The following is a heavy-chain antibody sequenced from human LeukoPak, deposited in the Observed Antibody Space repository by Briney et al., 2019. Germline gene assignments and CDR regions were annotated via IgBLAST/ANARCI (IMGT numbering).Heavy chain of an antibody. CDR3: ARSPGYSSGWYPGWFDP. CDR1: GDSASSNSAA. D-gene: IGHD6-19*01. CDR2: TYYRSKWYN. J-gene: IGHJ5*02. Sequence: SQTLSLTCAISGDSASSNSAAWNWIRQSPSRGLEWLGRTYYRSKWYNDYAVSVKSRITINPDTSKNQFSLQLNSVTPEDTAVYYCARSPGYSSGWYPGWFDPWGQGTLVTVSS. V-gene: IGHV6-1*01.